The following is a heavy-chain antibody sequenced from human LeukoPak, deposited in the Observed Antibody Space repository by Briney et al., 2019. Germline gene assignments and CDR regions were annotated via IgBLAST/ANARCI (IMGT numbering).Heavy chain of an antibody. CDR3: ARVKGSGYRNSIDY. J-gene: IGHJ4*02. D-gene: IGHD3-3*01. V-gene: IGHV3-20*04. CDR1: GFTFDDYA. Sequence: PGGSLRLSCAASGFTFDDYAMNWVRQAPGKGLEWVSGINWNGGSTYYRDSVKGRFTISREHAKNSLYLQMNSLRAEDTALYYCARVKGSGYRNSIDYWGQGTLVTVSS. CDR2: INWNGGST.